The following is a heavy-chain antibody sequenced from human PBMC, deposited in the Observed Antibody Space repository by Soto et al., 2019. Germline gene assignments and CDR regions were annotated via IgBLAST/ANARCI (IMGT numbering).Heavy chain of an antibody. CDR1: GYSFTSYW. V-gene: IGHV5-51*01. Sequence: GEALKISCEGSGYSFTSYWIGWVRQMHGKGLEWMGIIYPGDSDTRYSPSFQGQVTISADKSISTAYLQWSSLKASDTAMYYCASQEMATKNVDAFDIWGQGTMVTVS. CDR3: ASQEMATKNVDAFDI. CDR2: IYPGDSDT. J-gene: IGHJ3*02. D-gene: IGHD5-12*01.